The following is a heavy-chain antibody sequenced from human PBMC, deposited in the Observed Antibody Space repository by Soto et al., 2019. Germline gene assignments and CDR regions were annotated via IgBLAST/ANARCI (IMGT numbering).Heavy chain of an antibody. J-gene: IGHJ4*02. CDR1: GFTFSSYA. V-gene: IGHV3-23*01. CDR2: ISGSGGST. D-gene: IGHD2-2*01. Sequence: EVQLLESGGGLVQPGGSLRLSCAASGFTFSSYAMSWVRQAPGKGLEWVSAISGSGGSTYYADSVKGRFTISRDNSKNTPYLQMNSLRAEDTAVYYCAKDPYIVVVPAASFDYWGQGTLVTVSS. CDR3: AKDPYIVVVPAASFDY.